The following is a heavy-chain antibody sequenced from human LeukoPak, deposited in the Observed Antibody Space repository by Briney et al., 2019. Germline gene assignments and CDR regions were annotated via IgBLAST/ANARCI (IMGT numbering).Heavy chain of an antibody. D-gene: IGHD3-10*01. CDR3: ARDKAHSYGYYFDP. J-gene: IGHJ4*02. V-gene: IGHV4-4*08. Sequence: SETLSLTCTVAGGGISTYYWNWIRQTPGKGLEWVGHIANGATDYSPSLKSRAIISVDTSKNQISLRLTSVTAADTAVYHCARDKAHSYGYYFDPWGPGTQVLVSS. CDR1: GGGISTYY. CDR2: IANGAT.